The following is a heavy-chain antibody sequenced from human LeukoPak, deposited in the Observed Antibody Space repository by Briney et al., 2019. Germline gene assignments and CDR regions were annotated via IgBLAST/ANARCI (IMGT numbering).Heavy chain of an antibody. CDR2: TYYRSKWSS. CDR1: GDSVSSNSAT. D-gene: IGHD6-13*01. Sequence: SQTLSLTCAVSGDSVSSNSATWNWIRQSPSRGLEWLGRTYYRSKWSSDYAVSVESRITINPDTSKNQFSLQLNSVTPEDTAVYYCARGTRIAAAGVFDFWGQGTLVTVSS. J-gene: IGHJ4*02. V-gene: IGHV6-1*01. CDR3: ARGTRIAAAGVFDF.